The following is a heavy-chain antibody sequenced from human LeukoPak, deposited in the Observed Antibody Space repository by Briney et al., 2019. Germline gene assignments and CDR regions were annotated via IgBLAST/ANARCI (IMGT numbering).Heavy chain of an antibody. D-gene: IGHD3-22*01. CDR2: IYHSGST. Sequence: SETLSLTCTVSGYSISSGYYWGWIRQPPGKGLEWIGSIYHSGSTYYNPSLKSRVTISVDTSKNQFSLKLSSVTAADTAVYYCARSSNSGYLDYWGQGTLVTVSS. V-gene: IGHV4-38-2*02. CDR1: GYSISSGYY. CDR3: ARSSNSGYLDY. J-gene: IGHJ4*02.